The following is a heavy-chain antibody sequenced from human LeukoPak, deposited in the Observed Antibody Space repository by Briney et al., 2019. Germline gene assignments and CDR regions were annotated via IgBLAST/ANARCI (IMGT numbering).Heavy chain of an antibody. V-gene: IGHV4-61*01. Sequence: PSETLSLTCTVSGASVSSGSSFYWSWLRQPPGKGLEWTGYMYFIGSTNYNPSLKSRVTISADTSKNQFSLNLTSVTAADTAVYFCARAPTTCSSTGCYAVDHWGQGTLVTVSS. CDR3: ARAPTTCSSTGCYAVDH. J-gene: IGHJ4*02. CDR2: MYFIGST. D-gene: IGHD2-2*01. CDR1: GASVSSGSSFY.